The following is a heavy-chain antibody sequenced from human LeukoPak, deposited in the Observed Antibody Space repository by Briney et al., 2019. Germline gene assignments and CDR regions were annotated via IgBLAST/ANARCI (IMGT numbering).Heavy chain of an antibody. J-gene: IGHJ4*02. CDR2: IKQDESEK. V-gene: IGHV3-7*01. CDR1: GSTSSGYW. D-gene: IGHD2-2*01. Sequence: GRSLRLSCAASGSTSSGYWMSWVRQAPGKGLEWVANIKQDESEKYYVDSVKGRFTISRDNAKNSLYLQMNSLRAEDTAVYYCARGRYCSSTRCYFDYWGQGTLVTVSS. CDR3: ARGRYCSSTRCYFDY.